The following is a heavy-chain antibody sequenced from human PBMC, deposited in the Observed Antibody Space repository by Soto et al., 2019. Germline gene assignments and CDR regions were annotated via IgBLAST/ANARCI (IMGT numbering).Heavy chain of an antibody. CDR3: ARRPSSSHYYFDY. Sequence: QVQLQESGPGLVKPSQTLSLTCTVSGGSISSGGYYWSWIRQHPGKGLEWIGYIYYSGSTYYNPSLKGRVTISVDTSKDPFSLKLSSVTAADTAVYYCARRPSSSHYYFDYWGQGTLVTVSS. CDR2: IYYSGST. D-gene: IGHD6-13*01. CDR1: GGSISSGGYY. V-gene: IGHV4-31*03. J-gene: IGHJ4*02.